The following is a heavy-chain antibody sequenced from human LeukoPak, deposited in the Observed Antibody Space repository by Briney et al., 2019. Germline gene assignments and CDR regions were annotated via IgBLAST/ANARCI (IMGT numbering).Heavy chain of an antibody. D-gene: IGHD2-2*01. Sequence: SETLSLTCAVYGGSFSGYYWSWIRQPPGKGLEWIGEINHSGSTNYNPSLKSRVTISVDTSKNQFSLKLSSVTAADTAVYYCARHLKRYCSSTSCSFDYWGQGTLVTVSS. CDR1: GGSFSGYY. J-gene: IGHJ4*02. CDR2: INHSGST. V-gene: IGHV4-34*01. CDR3: ARHLKRYCSSTSCSFDY.